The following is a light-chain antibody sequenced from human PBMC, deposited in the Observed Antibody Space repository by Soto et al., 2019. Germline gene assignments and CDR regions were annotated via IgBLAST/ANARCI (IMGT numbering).Light chain of an antibody. CDR2: EVS. J-gene: IGLJ2*01. V-gene: IGLV2-14*01. CDR1: SSDVGGYNF. Sequence: QSVLTQPASVSGSPGQSITISCTGTSSDVGGYNFVSWFQQHPGRAPKLMIYEVSNRPSGVSNRFSGSKSGNTASLTISGLQAEDEADYFCTSSTSSSALGAFGGGTKLTVL. CDR3: TSSTSSSALGA.